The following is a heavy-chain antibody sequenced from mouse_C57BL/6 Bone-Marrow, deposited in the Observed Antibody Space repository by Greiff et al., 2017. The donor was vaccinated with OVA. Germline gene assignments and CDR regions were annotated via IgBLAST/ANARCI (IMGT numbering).Heavy chain of an antibody. D-gene: IGHD1-1*01. J-gene: IGHJ2*01. Sequence: QVQLQQSGAELARPGASVKMSCKASGYTFTSYTMHWVKQRPGQGLEWIGYINPSSGYTKYNQKFKDKATLTADKSSSTAYMQLSSLTSEDSAVYYWARGAAVEGDYWGQGTTLTVSS. CDR3: ARGAAVEGDY. V-gene: IGHV1-4*01. CDR2: INPSSGYT. CDR1: GYTFTSYT.